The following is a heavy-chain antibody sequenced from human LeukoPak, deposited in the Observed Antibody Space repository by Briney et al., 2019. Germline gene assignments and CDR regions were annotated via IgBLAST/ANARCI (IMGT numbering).Heavy chain of an antibody. D-gene: IGHD6-13*01. J-gene: IGHJ5*02. CDR2: IYYNGST. CDR1: GGSISSHY. V-gene: IGHV4-59*11. CDR3: ARELAAAGTVNWFDP. Sequence: SETLSLTCTVSGGSISSHYWSWIQQPPGKGLEWIGYIYYNGSTNYNPSLKSRVTISVDTSKNQFSLKLSSVTAADTAVYYCARELAAAGTVNWFDPWGQGTLVTVSS.